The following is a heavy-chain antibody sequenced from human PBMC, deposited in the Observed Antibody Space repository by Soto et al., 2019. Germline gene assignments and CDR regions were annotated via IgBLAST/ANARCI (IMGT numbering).Heavy chain of an antibody. D-gene: IGHD2-21*02. CDR3: ARETVTALYFDY. CDR2: INPNSGGT. CDR1: GNTLTGYY. V-gene: IGHV1-2*02. Sequence: ASVKVSCKASGNTLTGYYMHWVRQAPGQGLEWMGWINPNSGGTNYAQKFQGRVTMTSDTSISTAYMALSRLRSDDTAVYYCARETVTALYFDYWAKGSLVTAPQ. J-gene: IGHJ4*02.